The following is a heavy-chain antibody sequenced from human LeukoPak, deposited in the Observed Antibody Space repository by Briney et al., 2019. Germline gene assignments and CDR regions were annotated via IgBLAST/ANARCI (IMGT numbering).Heavy chain of an antibody. CDR3: ARDSTTMVRGGFDY. Sequence: GGSLRLSCAASGFTFSESWMTWVRQVPGQGLEWVAHINHEGGGIQYVDSVKGRFTISRDNAKGSVYLQMNSLRAEDTALYYCARDSTTMVRGGFDYWGQGTLVTVSS. V-gene: IGHV3-7*03. D-gene: IGHD3-10*01. CDR1: GFTFSESW. J-gene: IGHJ4*02. CDR2: INHEGGGI.